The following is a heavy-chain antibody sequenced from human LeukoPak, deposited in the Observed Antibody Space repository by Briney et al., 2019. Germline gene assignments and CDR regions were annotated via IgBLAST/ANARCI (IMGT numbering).Heavy chain of an antibody. J-gene: IGHJ4*02. V-gene: IGHV3-23*01. CDR3: ARDGGFGELLNY. Sequence: GGSLRLSCAGSGFTFSSYGMSWVRQAPGKGLEWVSGISGSGGSTYYADSVKGRFTISRDNSKNTLYLQMNSLRAEDTAVYYCARDGGFGELLNYWGQGTLVTVSS. CDR2: ISGSGGST. CDR1: GFTFSSYG. D-gene: IGHD3-10*01.